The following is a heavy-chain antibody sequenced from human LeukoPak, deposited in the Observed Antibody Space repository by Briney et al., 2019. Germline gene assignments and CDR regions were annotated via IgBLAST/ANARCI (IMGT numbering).Heavy chain of an antibody. Sequence: PGGSLRLSCAASGFTFSNAWMNWVRQAPGKGLEWVGRIKSKTDGGTTDYAAPVKGRFTISRDDSKNTLYLQMNSLKTEDTAVYYCTTDLWELLPVLEDYFDYWGQGTLVTVSS. D-gene: IGHD1-26*01. CDR1: GFTFSNAW. J-gene: IGHJ4*02. V-gene: IGHV3-15*07. CDR2: IKSKTDGGTT. CDR3: TTDLWELLPVLEDYFDY.